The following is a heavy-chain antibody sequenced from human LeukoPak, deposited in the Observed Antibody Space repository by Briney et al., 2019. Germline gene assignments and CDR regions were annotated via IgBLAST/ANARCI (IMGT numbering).Heavy chain of an antibody. CDR2: IYSGGST. J-gene: IGHJ4*02. D-gene: IGHD3-10*01. CDR3: ATYGSGSYYRHY. CDR1: GFTVSSNY. Sequence: AGGSLRLSCAASGFTVSSNYMSWVRQAPGKGLEWVSVIYSGGSTYYADSVKGRFTISRDDSKNTLYLQMNSLRAEDTAVYYCATYGSGSYYRHYWGQGTLVTVSS. V-gene: IGHV3-66*01.